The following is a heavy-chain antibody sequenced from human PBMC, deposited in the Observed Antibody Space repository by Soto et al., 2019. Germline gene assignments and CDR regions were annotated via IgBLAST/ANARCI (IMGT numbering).Heavy chain of an antibody. CDR2: IKQDGSEK. V-gene: IGHV3-7*03. CDR3: ARSGYSYGYSFNWFDP. CDR1: GFTFSSYW. D-gene: IGHD5-18*01. Sequence: GGSLRLSCAASGFTFSSYWMSWVRQAPGKGLEWVANIKQDGSEKYYEDSVKGRFTISRDNAKNSLYLQMNSLRAEDTAVYYCARSGYSYGYSFNWFDPWGQGTLVTVSS. J-gene: IGHJ5*02.